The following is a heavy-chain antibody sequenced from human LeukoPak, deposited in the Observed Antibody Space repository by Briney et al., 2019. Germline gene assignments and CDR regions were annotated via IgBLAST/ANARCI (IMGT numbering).Heavy chain of an antibody. D-gene: IGHD3-16*01. CDR3: ARDGGSPSGV. V-gene: IGHV3-21*01. CDR2: ISSSSSYI. J-gene: IGHJ4*02. Sequence: PGGSLRLSCAASGFTFSNAWMSWVRQAPGKGLEWVSSISSSSSYIYYADSVKGRFTISRDNAKNSLYLQMNSLRAEDTAVYYCARDGGSPSGVWGQGTLVTVSS. CDR1: GFTFSNAW.